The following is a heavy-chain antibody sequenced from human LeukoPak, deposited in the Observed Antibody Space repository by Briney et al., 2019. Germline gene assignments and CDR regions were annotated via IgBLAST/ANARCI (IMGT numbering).Heavy chain of an antibody. Sequence: GGSLRLSCAASGVTFSGYAMNWVRQAPGKGLEWVSAISGSGGSTYYADSVKGRFTISRDNSKNTLYLQMNSLRAEDTAVYYCSESSGYYYGPFDYWGQGTLVTVSS. CDR3: SESSGYYYGPFDY. D-gene: IGHD3-22*01. V-gene: IGHV3-23*01. CDR2: ISGSGGST. CDR1: GVTFSGYA. J-gene: IGHJ4*02.